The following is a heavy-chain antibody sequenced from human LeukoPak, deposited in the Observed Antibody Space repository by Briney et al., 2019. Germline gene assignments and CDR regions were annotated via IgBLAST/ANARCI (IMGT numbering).Heavy chain of an antibody. V-gene: IGHV1-18*01. Sequence: ASVKVSCKASGYTFTSHGFSWVRQAPGQGLEWMGWIRSSNGQTEYSEELQGRVTMTTDTSTNTAYMELRSLTFDDTAIYYCARDIAVSQFNYWGQGTLVTVSS. CDR1: GYTFTSHG. J-gene: IGHJ4*02. CDR2: IRSSNGQT. CDR3: ARDIAVSQFNY. D-gene: IGHD1-14*01.